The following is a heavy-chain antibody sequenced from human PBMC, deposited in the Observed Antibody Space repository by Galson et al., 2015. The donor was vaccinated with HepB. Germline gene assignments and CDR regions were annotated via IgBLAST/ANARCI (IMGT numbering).Heavy chain of an antibody. V-gene: IGHV3-30-3*01. CDR1: GFTFSSYA. D-gene: IGHD3-10*01. Sequence: SLRLSCAASGFTFSSYAMHWVRQAPGKGLEWVAVISYDGSNKYYADSVKGRFTISRDNSKNTLYLQMNSLRAEDTAVYYCARDMVLTMVRGVPFWGMDVWGQGTTVTVSS. CDR2: ISYDGSNK. J-gene: IGHJ6*02. CDR3: ARDMVLTMVRGVPFWGMDV.